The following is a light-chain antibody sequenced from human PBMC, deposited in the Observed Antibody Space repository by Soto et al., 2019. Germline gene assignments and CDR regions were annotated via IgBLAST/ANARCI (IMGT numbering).Light chain of an antibody. CDR3: CSYAGSYTYV. CDR2: DVS. V-gene: IGLV2-11*01. CDR1: SSDVGGYNY. Sequence: QSALTQPRSVSGSPGQSVTISCTGTSSDVGGYNYVSWYQQHPGKAPKLMIYDVSKRPSGVPHRFSGSKSGNTASLTISGLQAEDEADYYCCSYAGSYTYVFGIGTQLTVL. J-gene: IGLJ1*01.